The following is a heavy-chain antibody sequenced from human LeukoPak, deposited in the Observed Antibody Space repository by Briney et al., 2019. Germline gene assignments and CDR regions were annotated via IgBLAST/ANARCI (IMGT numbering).Heavy chain of an antibody. Sequence: PSETLSLTCAVYGGSFSGYYWSWIRQPPGKGLEWIGEINHSGSTNYNPSLKSRVTISVDTSKNQFSLKLSSVTAADTAVYYCARGRYYYDPWGQGTLATVSS. D-gene: IGHD3-22*01. CDR2: INHSGST. CDR1: GGSFSGYY. CDR3: ARGRYYYDP. J-gene: IGHJ4*02. V-gene: IGHV4-34*01.